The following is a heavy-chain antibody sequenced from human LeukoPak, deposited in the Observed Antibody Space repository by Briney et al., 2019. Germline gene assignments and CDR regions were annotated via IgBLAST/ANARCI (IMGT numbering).Heavy chain of an antibody. CDR1: GGTFSSYA. V-gene: IGHV1-69*13. Sequence: GASVKVSCKASGGTFSSYAISWVRQAPGQGLEWMGGIIPIFGTANYAQKFQGRVTITADESTSTAYMELSSLRSEDTAVYYCAMPSGSYTGALGYWGQGTLVTVSS. CDR2: IIPIFGTA. J-gene: IGHJ4*02. CDR3: AMPSGSYTGALGY. D-gene: IGHD1-26*01.